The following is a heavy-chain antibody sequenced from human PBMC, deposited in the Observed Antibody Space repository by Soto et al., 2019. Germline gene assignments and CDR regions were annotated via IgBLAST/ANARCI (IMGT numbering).Heavy chain of an antibody. V-gene: IGHV4-31*03. CDR1: GGSINSGGYY. J-gene: IGHJ4*02. D-gene: IGHD3-10*01. Sequence: QVQLQESGPGLVKPSQTLSLTCSVSGGSINSGGYYWIWIRQHPGKGLEWIGYIYYSGSTYDNPSLQSGVTISVGTSKNQLSLRLTSVTAAGTAVYDCARDRPADYPFRFEYWGQGTLVTVSS. CDR3: ARDRPADYPFRFEY. CDR2: IYYSGST.